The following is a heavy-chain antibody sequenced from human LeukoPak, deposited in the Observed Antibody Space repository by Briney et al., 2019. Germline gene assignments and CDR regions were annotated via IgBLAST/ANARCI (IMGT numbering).Heavy chain of an antibody. Sequence: GASVTVSCKASGYTFTGYYMHWVRQAPGQGLEGMGWINPNSGGTNYAQKFQGRVTMTRDTSISTAYMELSRLRSDDTAVYYCARVYSSSWYFGYWGQGTLVTVSS. D-gene: IGHD6-13*01. CDR2: INPNSGGT. CDR3: ARVYSSSWYFGY. CDR1: GYTFTGYY. V-gene: IGHV1-2*02. J-gene: IGHJ4*02.